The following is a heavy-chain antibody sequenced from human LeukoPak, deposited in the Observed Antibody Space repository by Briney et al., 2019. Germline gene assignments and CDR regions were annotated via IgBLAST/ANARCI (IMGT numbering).Heavy chain of an antibody. CDR1: GGSISSYY. V-gene: IGHV3-74*01. CDR2: INTDGRST. CDR3: ARDFGGSRIQPGSDF. J-gene: IGHJ4*02. D-gene: IGHD1-14*01. Sequence: ETLSLTCTVSGGSISSYYWSWVRQAPGKGLVWVSRINTDGRSTTYADSVKGRFTISRDNAKNTLYLQMNSLTAEDTALYYCARDFGGSRIQPGSDFWGQGSLAIVSS.